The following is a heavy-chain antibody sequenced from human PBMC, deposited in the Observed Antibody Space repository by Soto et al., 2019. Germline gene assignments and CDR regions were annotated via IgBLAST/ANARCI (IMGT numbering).Heavy chain of an antibody. CDR3: ARGWGYDSTDYYYAY. CDR1: GGTFSRHA. CDR2: IIPIFGTA. Sequence: QVQLVQSEAEVRKPGSSVKVSCKASGGTFSRHAISWVRQAPGQGLEWMGGIIPIFGTANHAQKFQGRVTIIADESTSTVYMELSSLRSEDTAIYYCARGWGYDSTDYYYAYWGQGTLVIVSS. V-gene: IGHV1-69*01. D-gene: IGHD3-22*01. J-gene: IGHJ4*02.